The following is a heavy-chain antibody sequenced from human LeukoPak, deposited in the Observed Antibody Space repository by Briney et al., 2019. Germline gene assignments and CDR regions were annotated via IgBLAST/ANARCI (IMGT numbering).Heavy chain of an antibody. Sequence: GGSLRLSCAASGFTFGSFWMYWVRHAPGKGPMWVSRINSDGSSTTYADSVRGRFTFSRDNAKNTLYLQMNSLRAEDTAVYYCARGRGTAGYFDQWGQGTLVTVSS. V-gene: IGHV3-74*01. CDR3: ARGRGTAGYFDQ. CDR1: GFTFGSFW. J-gene: IGHJ4*02. CDR2: INSDGSST. D-gene: IGHD6-13*01.